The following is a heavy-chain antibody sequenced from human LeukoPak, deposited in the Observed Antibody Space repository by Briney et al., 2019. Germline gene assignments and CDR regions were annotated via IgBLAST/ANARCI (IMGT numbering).Heavy chain of an antibody. CDR3: ARVVVGGSSGYYASGEGDY. Sequence: ASVKVSCTSSGYTFTGYYMHWVRQAPGQGLEWMGWINPNSGGTNYAQKFQGRVTMTRDTSISTAYMELSRLRSDDTAVYYCARVVVGGSSGYYASGEGDYWGQGTLVTVSS. D-gene: IGHD3-22*01. J-gene: IGHJ4*02. V-gene: IGHV1-2*02. CDR1: GYTFTGYY. CDR2: INPNSGGT.